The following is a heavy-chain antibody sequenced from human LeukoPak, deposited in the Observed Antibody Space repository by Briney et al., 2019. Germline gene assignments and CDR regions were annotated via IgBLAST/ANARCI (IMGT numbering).Heavy chain of an antibody. CDR3: AKMYYYDSSGYYYVDPFFDY. J-gene: IGHJ4*02. Sequence: PGGSLRLSCAASGFTFSSYAMHWVRQAPGKGLEWVAVISYDGSNKYYADSVEGRFTISRDNSKDTLYLQMNSLRAEDTAVYYCAKMYYYDSSGYYYVDPFFDYWGQGTLVTVSS. CDR1: GFTFSSYA. CDR2: ISYDGSNK. D-gene: IGHD3-22*01. V-gene: IGHV3-30*04.